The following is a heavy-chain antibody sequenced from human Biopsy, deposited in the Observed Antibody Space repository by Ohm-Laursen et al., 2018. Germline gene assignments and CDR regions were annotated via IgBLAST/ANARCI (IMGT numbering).Heavy chain of an antibody. D-gene: IGHD5-18*01. CDR1: GFTFSSFA. V-gene: IGHV3-23*01. CDR2: ISDSGGST. J-gene: IGHJ6*02. Sequence: SLRLSCAASGFTFSSFAMSWVRQAPGKGLVWVSGISDSGGSTHYADSVKGRFTISRDNSRDTLYLQMSSLRAEDTAVYYCAKDRYNYTPIGGFSMDVWGQGTTVTVSS. CDR3: AKDRYNYTPIGGFSMDV.